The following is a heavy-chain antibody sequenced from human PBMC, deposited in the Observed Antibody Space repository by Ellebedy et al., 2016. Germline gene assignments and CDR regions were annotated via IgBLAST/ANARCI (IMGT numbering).Heavy chain of an antibody. J-gene: IGHJ5*02. V-gene: IGHV1-69*06. Sequence: SVKVSCXASGYTFTSYGIIWVRQAPGQGLEWMGGIIPIFGTANYAQKFQGRVTITADKSTSTAYMELSSLRSEDTAVYYCARGGAEYYYESSGYYNWFDPWGQGTLITVSS. CDR3: ARGGAEYYYESSGYYNWFDP. CDR2: IIPIFGTA. D-gene: IGHD3-22*01. CDR1: GYTFTSYG.